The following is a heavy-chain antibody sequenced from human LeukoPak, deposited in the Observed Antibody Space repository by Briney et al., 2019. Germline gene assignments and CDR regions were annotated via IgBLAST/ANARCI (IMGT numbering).Heavy chain of an antibody. J-gene: IGHJ4*02. Sequence: ASVKVSCKASGYTFTSYGISWVRQAPGQGLEWMGWISAYNGNTNYAQKLQGRVTMTTDTSTSTAYMELRSLRSDDTAVYYCARGYYGILTGYYDDYWGQGTLVTVSS. CDR3: ARGYYGILTGYYDDY. CDR2: ISAYNGNT. D-gene: IGHD3-9*01. CDR1: GYTFTSYG. V-gene: IGHV1-18*01.